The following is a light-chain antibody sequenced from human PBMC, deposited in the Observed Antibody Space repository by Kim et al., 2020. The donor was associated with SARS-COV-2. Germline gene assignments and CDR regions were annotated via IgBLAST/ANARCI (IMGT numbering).Light chain of an antibody. J-gene: IGLJ1*01. CDR2: EVS. CDR1: SCDVGNSHL. CDR3: CSYASSATFV. Sequence: QSVLTQPPSVSGTPGQSVTISCTGSSCDVGNSHLVSCYQQHTGKAHKLLIYEVSKRPSGISHRFAGSKSGNTASLTISGLQAEDEADYYCCSYASSATFVFGTGTKVTVL. V-gene: IGLV2-23*02.